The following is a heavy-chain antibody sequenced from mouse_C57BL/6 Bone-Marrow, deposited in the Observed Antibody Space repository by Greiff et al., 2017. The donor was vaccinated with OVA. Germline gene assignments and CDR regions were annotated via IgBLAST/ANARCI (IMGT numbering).Heavy chain of an antibody. V-gene: IGHV5-6*02. CDR2: LSSGGSYT. J-gene: IGHJ3*01. CDR1: GFTFSSYG. Sequence: EVKLMESGGDLVKPGGSLKLSCAASGFTFSSYGMSWVRQTPDKRLEWVATLSSGGSYTYYPDSVKGRFTISRDNAKNTLYLQMSSLKSEDTAMYYCARRYDYFAYWGQGTLVTVSA. D-gene: IGHD2-4*01. CDR3: ARRYDYFAY.